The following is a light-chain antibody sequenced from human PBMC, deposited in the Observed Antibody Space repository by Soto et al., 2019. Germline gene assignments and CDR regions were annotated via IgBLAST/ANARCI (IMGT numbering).Light chain of an antibody. CDR3: QTWGV. V-gene: IGLV4-69*01. CDR1: SGHSSYA. Sequence: QLVLTQSPSASASLGASVKLTCTLSSGHSSYAIAWHQQQPEKGPRYLMKLNSDGSHSKGDGIPDRFSGSNSGAERYLTISSLQSEDEADYYCQTWGVFGGGTKLTVL. J-gene: IGLJ3*02. CDR2: LNSDGSH.